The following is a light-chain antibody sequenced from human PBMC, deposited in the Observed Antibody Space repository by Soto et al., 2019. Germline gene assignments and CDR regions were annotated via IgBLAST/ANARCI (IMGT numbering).Light chain of an antibody. J-gene: IGKJ1*01. CDR1: QRISTY. Sequence: DIQMTQSPSTLSAGVGDRVTITCRASQRISTYLNWYQQKPGKAPTLLIYAASSLQSGVPSRFSGVGSGTDFTITITTLQPEDFATYFCQQCYSSPRTFGQGTKVEIK. CDR3: QQCYSSPRT. CDR2: AAS. V-gene: IGKV1-39*01.